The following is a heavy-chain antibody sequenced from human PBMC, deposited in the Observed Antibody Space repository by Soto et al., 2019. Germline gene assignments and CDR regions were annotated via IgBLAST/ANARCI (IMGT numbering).Heavy chain of an antibody. Sequence: ASVKVSCKASGGTFSSYAISWVRQAPGQGLEWMGGIIPIFGTANYAQKFQGRVTITADESTSTAYMELSSLRSEDTAVYYCARLLDYYDSSGRDYYYYGMDVWGQGTTVTVSS. V-gene: IGHV1-69*13. CDR3: ARLLDYYDSSGRDYYYYGMDV. CDR1: GGTFSSYA. D-gene: IGHD3-22*01. J-gene: IGHJ6*02. CDR2: IIPIFGTA.